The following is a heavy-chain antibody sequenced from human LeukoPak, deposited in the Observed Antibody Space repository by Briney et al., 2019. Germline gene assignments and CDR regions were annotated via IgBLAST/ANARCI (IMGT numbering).Heavy chain of an antibody. D-gene: IGHD6-19*01. CDR2: IYYSGST. Sequence: SSETLSLTCTVSGGSISSGGYYWSWIRQHPGKGLEWIGYIYYSGSTYYNPSLKSRVTISVDTSKNQFSLKLSSVTAADTAVYYCARRKRLVRERYFDYWGQGTLVTVSS. J-gene: IGHJ4*02. CDR3: ARRKRLVRERYFDY. V-gene: IGHV4-31*03. CDR1: GGSISSGGYY.